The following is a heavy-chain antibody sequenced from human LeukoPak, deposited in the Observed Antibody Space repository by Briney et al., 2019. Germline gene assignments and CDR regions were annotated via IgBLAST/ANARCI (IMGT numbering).Heavy chain of an antibody. J-gene: IGHJ4*02. V-gene: IGHV3-23*01. Sequence: GGSLRLSCAASGFTLSSYAMSWVRQAPGKGLEWVSAISGSGGSTYYADSVKGRFTISRDNSKNTLYLQMNSLRAEDTAVYYCAKDEVPDYGDPIEAFDYWGQGTLVTVSS. CDR2: ISGSGGST. D-gene: IGHD4-17*01. CDR1: GFTLSSYA. CDR3: AKDEVPDYGDPIEAFDY.